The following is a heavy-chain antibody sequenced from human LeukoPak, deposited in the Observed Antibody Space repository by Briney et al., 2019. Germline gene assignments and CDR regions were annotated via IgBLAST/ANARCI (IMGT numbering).Heavy chain of an antibody. Sequence: PGGSLRLSCAASGFTFSSYAMSWVRQAPGKGLEWVSVIYSGGSTYYADSVKGRFTISRDNSKNTLYLQMNSLRAEDTAVYYCARDGYNYYWGQGTLVTVSS. CDR2: IYSGGST. V-gene: IGHV3-66*01. J-gene: IGHJ4*02. D-gene: IGHD5-24*01. CDR1: GFTFSSYA. CDR3: ARDGYNYY.